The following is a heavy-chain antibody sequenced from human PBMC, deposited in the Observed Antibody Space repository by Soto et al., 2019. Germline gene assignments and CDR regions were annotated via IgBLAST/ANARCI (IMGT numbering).Heavy chain of an antibody. V-gene: IGHV1-69*13. Sequence: GASVKVSCKASGGTFSSYAISWVRQAPGQGLEWMGGIIPIFGTANYAQKFQGRVTITADESTSTAYMELSSLRSEDTAVYYCARDSCSSTSCYVDPPRFDYWGQGTLVTVSS. CDR3: ARDSCSSTSCYVDPPRFDY. D-gene: IGHD2-2*01. J-gene: IGHJ4*02. CDR2: IIPIFGTA. CDR1: GGTFSSYA.